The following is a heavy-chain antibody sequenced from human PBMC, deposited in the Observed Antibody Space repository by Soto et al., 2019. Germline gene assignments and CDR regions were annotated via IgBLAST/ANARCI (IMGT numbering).Heavy chain of an antibody. J-gene: IGHJ4*02. CDR2: INPSGGST. V-gene: IGHV1-46*01. CDR1: GYTFTSYY. Sequence: GASVKFSCKASGYTFTSYYMHWVRQAPGQGLEWMGIINPSGGSTSYAQKFQGRVTMTRDTSTSTVYMELSSLRSEDTAVYYCARGHDILTGYYNEFDYWGQGTLVTVSS. D-gene: IGHD3-9*01. CDR3: ARGHDILTGYYNEFDY.